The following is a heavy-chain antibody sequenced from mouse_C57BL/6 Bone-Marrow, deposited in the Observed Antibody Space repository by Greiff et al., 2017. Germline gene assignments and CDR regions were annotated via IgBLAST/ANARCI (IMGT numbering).Heavy chain of an antibody. V-gene: IGHV5-17*01. Sequence: EVHLVESGGGLVKPGGSLKLSCAASGFTFSDYGMHWVRQAPEKGLEWVAYISSGSSTIYYADTVKGRFTISRDNAKNTLFLQMTSLRSEDTAMYYCARRPPYYYGSSPPFDYWGQGTTLTVSS. J-gene: IGHJ2*01. CDR2: ISSGSSTI. CDR3: ARRPPYYYGSSPPFDY. CDR1: GFTFSDYG. D-gene: IGHD1-1*01.